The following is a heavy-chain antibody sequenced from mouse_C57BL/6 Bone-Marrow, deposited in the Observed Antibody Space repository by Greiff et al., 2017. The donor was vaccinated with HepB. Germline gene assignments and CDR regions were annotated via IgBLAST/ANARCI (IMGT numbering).Heavy chain of an antibody. V-gene: IGHV5-17*01. CDR3: ALDSSGYLYYFDY. Sequence: EVKLVESGGGLVKPGGSLKLSCAASGFTFSDYGMHWVRQAPEKGLEWVAYISSGSSTIYYADTVKGRFTISRDNAKNTLFLQMTSLRSEDTAMYYCALDSSGYLYYFDYWGQGTTLTVSS. CDR1: GFTFSDYG. D-gene: IGHD3-2*02. CDR2: ISSGSSTI. J-gene: IGHJ2*01.